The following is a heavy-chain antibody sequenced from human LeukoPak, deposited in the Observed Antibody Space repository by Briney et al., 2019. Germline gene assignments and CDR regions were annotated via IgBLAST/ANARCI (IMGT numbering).Heavy chain of an antibody. CDR1: GFSIRSPYY. D-gene: IGHD3-10*01. CDR2: VHHSGYT. Sequence: SETLSLTCAVSGFSIRSPYYWGWIRQPPGKRLEWIGSVHHSGYTHYNPSLKSRVTTSIDTSNNQFSLKLKLNSVTAADTAVYYCARGGSGNYWDFDYRGQGTLVTVSS. J-gene: IGHJ4*02. CDR3: ARGGSGNYWDFDY. V-gene: IGHV4-38-2*01.